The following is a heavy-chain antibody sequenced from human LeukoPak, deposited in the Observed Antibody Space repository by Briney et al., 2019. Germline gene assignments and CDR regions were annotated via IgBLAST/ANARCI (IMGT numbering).Heavy chain of an antibody. CDR2: IKQDGSEK. V-gene: IGHV3-7*01. J-gene: IGHJ4*02. Sequence: GGSLRLSCAASGFTFSSYSMNWVRQAPGKGLEWVAIIKQDGSEKYYVDSVKGRFTISRDNGKNSLYLQMNSLRAEDTAVYYCARDWLLVGYWGQGTLVTVSS. D-gene: IGHD3-10*01. CDR3: ARDWLLVGY. CDR1: GFTFSSYS.